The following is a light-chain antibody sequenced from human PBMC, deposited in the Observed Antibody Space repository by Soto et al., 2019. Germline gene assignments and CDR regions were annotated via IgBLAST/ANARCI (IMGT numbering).Light chain of an antibody. CDR2: AAS. V-gene: IGKV1-9*01. CDR1: QDISSS. J-gene: IGKJ4*01. CDR3: QQLSIYPLT. Sequence: DIQLTQSPSFLSAAAGERVTITCRASQDISSSLSWYQQKPGKAPKLLIYAASTLQSAVPSRFSGSGSGTDFTLTINSLQPEDFATYYCQQLSIYPLTFGGGTKVEIK.